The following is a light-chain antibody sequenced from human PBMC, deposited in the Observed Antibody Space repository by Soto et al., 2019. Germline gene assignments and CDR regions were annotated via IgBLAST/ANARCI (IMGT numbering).Light chain of an antibody. CDR1: QSISSW. CDR3: QQYNSYSPA. V-gene: IGKV1-5*01. J-gene: IGKJ1*01. CDR2: DAS. Sequence: DIQMTQSPSTLSASVGDRVTITCRASQSISSWLAWYQQKPGKAPKLLIYDASSLESGVPSRFRGSGTGTKFTLTISSLQPDDFATYYCQQYNSYSPAFGQGTKVEIK.